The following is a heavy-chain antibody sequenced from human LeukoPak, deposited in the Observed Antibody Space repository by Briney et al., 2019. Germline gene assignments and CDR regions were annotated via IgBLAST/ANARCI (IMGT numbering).Heavy chain of an antibody. D-gene: IGHD6-19*01. CDR1: GFTFSSYA. CDR2: ISGSGGST. Sequence: PGGSLRLSCAASGFTFSSYAMSWVRQAPGKGLEWVSAISGSGGSTYYADSVKGRFTISRDNSKNTLYLQMNSLRAEDTAVYYCAKDRIEGRSGWYYFDYWGQGTLVTVSS. J-gene: IGHJ4*02. CDR3: AKDRIEGRSGWYYFDY. V-gene: IGHV3-23*01.